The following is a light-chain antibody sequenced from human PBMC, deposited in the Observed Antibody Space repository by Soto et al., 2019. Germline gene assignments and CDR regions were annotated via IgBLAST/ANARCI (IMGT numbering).Light chain of an antibody. J-gene: IGLJ2*01. CDR3: CSYAGSSTLA. V-gene: IGLV2-23*01. CDR1: TSDVGSYNL. Sequence: QSALTQPASVSGSPGQSITISCTGTTSDVGSYNLVSWYQRHPGKAPKLMIYEGSKRPSGVSNRFSGSKSGNTASLTISGLQAEDEAHYYCCSYAGSSTLAFGGGTKVTVL. CDR2: EGS.